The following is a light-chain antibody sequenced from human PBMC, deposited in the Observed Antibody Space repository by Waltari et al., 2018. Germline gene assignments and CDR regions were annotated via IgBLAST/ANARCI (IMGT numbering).Light chain of an antibody. J-gene: IGKJ2*01. Sequence: AIQMTQSPSSLSASVGDRVTITCRASEGIRDDLGWYQQSPGKAPKLLIYSASSLQSGVPSRFSGSASGTDFTLTSSNLQPEDFATYYCIQQASYPDTVGQGTRLEMK. CDR2: SAS. CDR1: EGIRDD. CDR3: IQQASYPDT. V-gene: IGKV1-6*01.